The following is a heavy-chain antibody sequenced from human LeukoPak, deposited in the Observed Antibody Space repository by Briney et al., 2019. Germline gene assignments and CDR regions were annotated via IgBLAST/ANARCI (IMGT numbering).Heavy chain of an antibody. J-gene: IGHJ5*02. CDR3: ARNSKWIGANWFDP. V-gene: IGHV4-34*01. CDR1: GGSFSGYY. Sequence: SETLSLTCAVYGGSFSGYYWSWIRQPTGKGLEWIGEINHSGSTNYNPSLKSRVTISVDTSKNQFSLKLSSVTAADTAVYHCARNSKWIGANWFDPWGQGTLVTVSS. CDR2: INHSGST. D-gene: IGHD2-2*03.